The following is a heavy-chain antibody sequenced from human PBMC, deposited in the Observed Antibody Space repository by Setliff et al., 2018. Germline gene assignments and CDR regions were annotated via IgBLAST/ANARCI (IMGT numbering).Heavy chain of an antibody. V-gene: IGHV3-21*06. CDR2: IGSSSSYT. D-gene: IGHD3-16*02. J-gene: IGHJ4*02. CDR3: VKASSDLSMAYFDL. Sequence: LRLSCSASGFTFSSYSMNWVRQAPGRGLEWVSSIGSSSSYTFYADSVKGRFTISRDNSKNTLYLQMSSLRSEDTAVYYCVKASSDLSMAYFDLWGQGTLVTVSS. CDR1: GFTFSSYS.